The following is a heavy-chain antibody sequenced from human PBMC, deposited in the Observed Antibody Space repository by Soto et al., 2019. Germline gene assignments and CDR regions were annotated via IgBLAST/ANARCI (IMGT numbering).Heavy chain of an antibody. CDR2: ISAYDGHT. Sequence: QVQLVQSGAEVKKPGASVKVSCKASGYSLADYGMNWVRQAPGQGLEWMGWISAYDGHTKYAQKLQGTVTVTTDISTNTAYMELRSLRSDDTAVYYCARLRALSGGWPYYFDFWGQGTLVTVSS. CDR3: ARLRALSGGWPYYFDF. D-gene: IGHD6-19*01. J-gene: IGHJ4*02. V-gene: IGHV1-18*01. CDR1: GYSLADYG.